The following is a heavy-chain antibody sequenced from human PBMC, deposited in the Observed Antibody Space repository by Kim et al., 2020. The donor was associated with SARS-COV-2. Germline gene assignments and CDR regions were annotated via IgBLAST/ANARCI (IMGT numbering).Heavy chain of an antibody. D-gene: IGHD3-10*01. V-gene: IGHV1-3*01. CDR2: INAGNGNT. CDR1: GYTFTSYA. CDR3: ARAHYYYGSGGVFDY. Sequence: ASVKVSCKASGYTFTSYAMHWVRQAPGQRLEWMGWINAGNGNTKYSQKFQGRVTITRDTSASTAYRELSSLRSEDTAVYYCARAHYYYGSGGVFDYWGQGTLVTVSS. J-gene: IGHJ4*02.